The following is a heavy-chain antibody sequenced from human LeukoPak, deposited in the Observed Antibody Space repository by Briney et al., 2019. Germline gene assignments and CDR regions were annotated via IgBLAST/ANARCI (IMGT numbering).Heavy chain of an antibody. V-gene: IGHV4-59*11. CDR2: LLDSVDT. CDR1: GGSISSHY. Sequence: SETLSLTCTVSGGSISSHYWSWIRQPPGKGLEWIAYLLDSVDTKDNPSLQSRLTLSADTSKNQFSLRLSSVTAADTAVYYCATIKRGSIYGYFDFWGQGIKVTVSS. CDR3: ATIKRGSIYGYFDF. D-gene: IGHD5-18*01. J-gene: IGHJ4*02.